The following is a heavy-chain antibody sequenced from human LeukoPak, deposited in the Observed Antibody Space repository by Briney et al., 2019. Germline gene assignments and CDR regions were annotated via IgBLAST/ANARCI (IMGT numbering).Heavy chain of an antibody. CDR2: INHSGST. Sequence: SETLSLTCAVYGVSFSGYYWSWIRQPPGKGLEWIGEINHSGSTNYNPSLKSRVTISVDTSKNQFSLKLSSVTAADTAVYYCATMVRGDTNNWFDPWGQGTLVTVSS. V-gene: IGHV4-34*01. J-gene: IGHJ5*02. CDR3: ATMVRGDTNNWFDP. CDR1: GVSFSGYY. D-gene: IGHD3-10*01.